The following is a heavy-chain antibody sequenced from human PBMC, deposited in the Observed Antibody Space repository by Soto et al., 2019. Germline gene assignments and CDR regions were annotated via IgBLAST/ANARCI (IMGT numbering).Heavy chain of an antibody. CDR2: IYYDGSNK. J-gene: IGHJ6*02. CDR3: AKDSSSSLPSGGSYYYYGMDV. CDR1: GFTFRSYG. Sequence: QVQLVESGGGVVQPGTSLRVSCAASGFTFRSYGIHWVRQAPGKGLEWVAIIYYDGSNKNYADSVKGRFTVSRDNSKNTVYLQMNSLIVEATAVYYGAKDSSSSLPSGGSYYYYGMDVWGQGTTVTVSS. V-gene: IGHV3-33*06. D-gene: IGHD6-6*01.